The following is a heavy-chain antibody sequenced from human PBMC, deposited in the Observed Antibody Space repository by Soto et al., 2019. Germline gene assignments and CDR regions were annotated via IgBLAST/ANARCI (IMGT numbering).Heavy chain of an antibody. D-gene: IGHD3-22*01. Sequence: PSETLSLTCVVSGGSISGRNWWSWVRQAPGKGLEWIGEVFHSGDTTYSPSLRSRVSISVDKSKNQFSLNLNSVTAADTAVYYCTRLIYDSRLNYFYFDLWGQGAMVTVYS. J-gene: IGHJ4*02. V-gene: IGHV4-4*02. CDR1: GGSISGRNW. CDR2: VFHSGDT. CDR3: TRLIYDSRLNYFYFDL.